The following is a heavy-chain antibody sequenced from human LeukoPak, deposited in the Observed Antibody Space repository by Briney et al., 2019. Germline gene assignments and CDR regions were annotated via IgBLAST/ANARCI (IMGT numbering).Heavy chain of an antibody. CDR2: ISPYNGNV. Sequence: ASVKVSRKASGYTFSRYGISWVRQAPGQGLEWMGWISPYNGNVNYAHQLQDRVTMTTDTSTGTAYMEVRSLRSDDTAVYYCARGWFDTTAYHHPFDYWGQGTLVTVSS. CDR1: GYTFSRYG. CDR3: ARGWFDTTAYHHPFDY. J-gene: IGHJ4*02. V-gene: IGHV1-18*01. D-gene: IGHD3-9*01.